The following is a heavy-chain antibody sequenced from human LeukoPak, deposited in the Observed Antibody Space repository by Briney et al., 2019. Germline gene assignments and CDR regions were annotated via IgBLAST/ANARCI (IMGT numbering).Heavy chain of an antibody. CDR3: ARDGDSSGYGAFDI. CDR2: IKQDGSEK. J-gene: IGHJ3*02. CDR1: GFTFSSYW. V-gene: IGHV3-7*01. Sequence: PGGSLRLSCAASGFTFSSYWMSWVRQAPGKGLEWVANIKQDGSEKYYVDSVKGRFTISRDNAKNSLYLQMNSLRAEDTAVYYCARDGDSSGYGAFDIWGQGTMVTVSS. D-gene: IGHD3-22*01.